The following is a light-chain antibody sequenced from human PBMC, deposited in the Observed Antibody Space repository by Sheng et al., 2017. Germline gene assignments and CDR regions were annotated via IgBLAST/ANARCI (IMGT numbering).Light chain of an antibody. J-gene: IGKJ4*01. CDR1: QSVSRSF. CDR3: HHYGSSPLT. Sequence: EIVLTQSPGTLSLSPGERATLSCRASQSVSRSFLAWYQQKPGQAPRLLIYDASSRATGIPDKFSGSGSGTDFTLTISRLEPEDFAVYYCHHYGSSPLTFGGGTKVEIK. V-gene: IGKV3-20*01. CDR2: DAS.